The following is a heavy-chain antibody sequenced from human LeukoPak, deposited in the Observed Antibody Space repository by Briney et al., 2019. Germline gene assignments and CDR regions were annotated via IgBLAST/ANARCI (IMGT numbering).Heavy chain of an antibody. D-gene: IGHD3-9*01. CDR1: GFTFSSYW. Sequence: GGSLRLSCAASGFTFSSYWMSWVRQAPGKGLEWVANIKQDGSEKYYVDSVKGRFTISRDNAKNSLYLQMNSLRAEDTAVYYCAKDRVDYDILTGYKNDAFDIWGQGTMVTVSS. CDR3: AKDRVDYDILTGYKNDAFDI. CDR2: IKQDGSEK. J-gene: IGHJ3*02. V-gene: IGHV3-7*03.